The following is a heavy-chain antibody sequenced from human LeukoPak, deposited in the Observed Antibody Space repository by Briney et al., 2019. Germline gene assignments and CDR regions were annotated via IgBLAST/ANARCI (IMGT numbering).Heavy chain of an antibody. V-gene: IGHV4-61*02. CDR1: GGSISSGSYY. Sequence: PSETLSLTCTVSGGSISSGSYYWSWIRQPAGEGLEWIGRIYTSGSTNYNPSLKSRVTISVDTSKNQFSLKLSSVTAADTAVYYCARDMLALGYSGYAWRVSWFDPWGQGTLVTVSS. CDR3: ARDMLALGYSGYAWRVSWFDP. J-gene: IGHJ5*02. CDR2: IYTSGST. D-gene: IGHD5-12*01.